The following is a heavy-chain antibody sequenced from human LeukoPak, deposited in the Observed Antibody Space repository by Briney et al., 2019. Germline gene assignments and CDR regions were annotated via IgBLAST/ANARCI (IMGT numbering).Heavy chain of an antibody. D-gene: IGHD4-17*01. J-gene: IGHJ4*02. Sequence: PGGSLRLSCAASGFTFSTYSMHWVRQAPGKGLEWVALISYDGDNIYYADSVKGRFTISRDNSKNTLFLQMNSLRVEDSAVYYCAKDQDDYGLFDFWGQGTLVTVSS. CDR1: GFTFSTYS. V-gene: IGHV3-30*18. CDR3: AKDQDDYGLFDF. CDR2: ISYDGDNI.